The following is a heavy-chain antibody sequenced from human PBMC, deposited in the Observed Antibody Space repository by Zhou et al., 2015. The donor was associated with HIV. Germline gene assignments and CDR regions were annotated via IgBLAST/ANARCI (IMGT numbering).Heavy chain of an antibody. V-gene: IGHV1-69*01. CDR2: IIPVLPTP. D-gene: IGHD3-10*01. CDR3: ASATLLFGELSPLDY. CDR1: RGTFSTFG. Sequence: QVQWVQSGAEMKKPGSSVKVSCKASRGTFSTFGVSWVRQAPGQGLEWMGGIIPVLPTPSYSEKFQGRVTISADESPSTVYMELSGLRFEDTAVYYCASATLLFGELSPLDYWGQGTLVTVSS. J-gene: IGHJ4*02.